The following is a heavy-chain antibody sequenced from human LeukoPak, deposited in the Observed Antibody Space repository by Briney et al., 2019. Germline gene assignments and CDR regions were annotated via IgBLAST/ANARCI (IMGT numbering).Heavy chain of an antibody. Sequence: PGGSLRLSCAASGFTFSSYSMNWVRQAPGKGLEWVSSISSRSSYIYYADSVKGRFTISRDNAKNSLYLQMNSLRAEDTAVYYCARPYSGYVNDAFDIWGQGTMVTVSS. V-gene: IGHV3-21*01. CDR1: GFTFSSYS. J-gene: IGHJ3*02. D-gene: IGHD5-12*01. CDR3: ARPYSGYVNDAFDI. CDR2: ISSRSSYI.